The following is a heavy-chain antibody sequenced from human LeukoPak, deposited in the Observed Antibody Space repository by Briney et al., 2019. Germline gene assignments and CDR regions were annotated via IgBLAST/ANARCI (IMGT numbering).Heavy chain of an antibody. D-gene: IGHD1-26*01. CDR3: ARLGHSVTYYVDHYYFDY. J-gene: IGHJ4*02. CDR1: GGSISSSTYY. CDR2: IYYSGST. V-gene: IGHV4-39*01. Sequence: SETLSLTCTVSGGSISSSTYYWGWIRLPPGKGLEWIGTIYYSGSTYYNPSLKNRVTISVDTSKNQFSLKLSSVTATDTAVYYCARLGHSVTYYVDHYYFDYWGQGTLVTVSS.